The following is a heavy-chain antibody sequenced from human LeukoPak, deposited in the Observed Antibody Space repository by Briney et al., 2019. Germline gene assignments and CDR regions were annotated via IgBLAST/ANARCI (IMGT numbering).Heavy chain of an antibody. D-gene: IGHD1-1*01. V-gene: IGHV4-34*01. CDR1: GGSFSGYY. Sequence: SETLSLTCAVYGGSFSGYYWGWIRQPPGKGLEWIGSIYYSGSTYYNPSLKSRVTIPVDTSKNQFSLKLSSVTAADTAVYYCARGTGQYYYYYGMDVWGQGTTVTVSS. CDR3: ARGTGQYYYYYGMDV. J-gene: IGHJ6*02. CDR2: IYYSGST.